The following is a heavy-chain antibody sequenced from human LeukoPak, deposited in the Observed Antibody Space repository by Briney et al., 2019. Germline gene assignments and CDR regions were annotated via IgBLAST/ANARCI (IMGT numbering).Heavy chain of an antibody. V-gene: IGHV3-23*01. CDR1: GFTFSSYA. CDR3: VVQRGGDGYNTFDY. D-gene: IGHD5-24*01. J-gene: IGHJ4*02. Sequence: GGSLRLSCAASGFTFSSYAMSWVRQAPGKGLEWVSAISGSGGSTYYADSVKGRFTISRDNSKNTLYLQMNSLRAEDTAVYHCVVQRGGDGYNTFDYWGQGTLVTVSS. CDR2: ISGSGGST.